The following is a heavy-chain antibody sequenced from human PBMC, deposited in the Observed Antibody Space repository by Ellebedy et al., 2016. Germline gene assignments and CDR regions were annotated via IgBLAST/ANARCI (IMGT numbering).Heavy chain of an antibody. Sequence: ASVKVSCKASGYTFTSYAMHWVRQAPGQRLEWMGRINAGNGDTKYSQKFQGRVTITRDTSASTAYMELSSLRSDDTAVYYCARDLTWSSGYDYYYYGMDVWGQGTTVTVSS. V-gene: IGHV1-3*01. CDR3: ARDLTWSSGYDYYYYGMDV. CDR1: GYTFTSYA. D-gene: IGHD5-12*01. J-gene: IGHJ6*02. CDR2: INAGNGDT.